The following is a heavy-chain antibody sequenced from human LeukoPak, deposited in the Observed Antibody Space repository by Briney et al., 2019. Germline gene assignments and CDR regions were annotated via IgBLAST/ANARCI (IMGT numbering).Heavy chain of an antibody. D-gene: IGHD3-22*01. CDR3: ARDEDYDSSGYNN. CDR1: GYTFTGYY. Sequence: ASVQVSCKATGYTFTGYYMHWVIQAPGQGLESMGGINHNSGGTNSAQKFQGRVTMTRAPSISTAYMEMSRMRSDDTAVYYCARDEDYDSSGYNNWGPGTLVTVSS. V-gene: IGHV1-2*02. CDR2: INHNSGGT. J-gene: IGHJ4*02.